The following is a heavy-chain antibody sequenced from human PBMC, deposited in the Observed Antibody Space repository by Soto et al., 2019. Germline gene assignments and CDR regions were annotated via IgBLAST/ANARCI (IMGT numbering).Heavy chain of an antibody. CDR1: GFTFSSYT. Sequence: EVQLVESGGGLVKPGGSLRLSCAASGFTFSSYTMNWVRQAPGRGLEWVSSIGTSSSYIYYADSVKGRITISRDNAKNSLFLQMNSLRADDTAVYYCARDSVRDYLDYYYGMDVWGQGTTVTVSS. CDR3: ARDSVRDYLDYYYGMDV. V-gene: IGHV3-21*01. CDR2: IGTSSSYI. D-gene: IGHD4-17*01. J-gene: IGHJ6*02.